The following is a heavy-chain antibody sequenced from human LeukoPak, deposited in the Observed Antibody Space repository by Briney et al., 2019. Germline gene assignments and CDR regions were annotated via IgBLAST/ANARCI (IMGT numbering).Heavy chain of an antibody. V-gene: IGHV6-1*01. Sequence: KPSQTLSLTCAISGDSVSSNSAALNWVRQSPSRGLEWLGRTYYRSKWYSHYSVSVKSRITINPDTSRNQFSLQLNSVTPEDTAVYYCARGPGYFQHWGQGTLVTVSS. CDR2: TYYRSKWYS. D-gene: IGHD2-8*02. CDR3: ARGPGYFQH. CDR1: GDSVSSNSAA. J-gene: IGHJ1*01.